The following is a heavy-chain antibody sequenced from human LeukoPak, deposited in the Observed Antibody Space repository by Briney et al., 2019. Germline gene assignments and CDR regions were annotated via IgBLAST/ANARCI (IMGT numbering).Heavy chain of an antibody. CDR2: INHSGST. CDR3: ARGRVDTAMVTLSAFDI. D-gene: IGHD5-18*01. J-gene: IGHJ3*02. V-gene: IGHV4-34*01. Sequence: PSETLSLTCAVYGGSFSGYYWSWIRQPPGKGLEWIGEINHSGSTNYNPSLKSRVTISVDTSKNQFSLKLSSVTAADPAVYYCARGRVDTAMVTLSAFDIWGQGTMVTVSS. CDR1: GGSFSGYY.